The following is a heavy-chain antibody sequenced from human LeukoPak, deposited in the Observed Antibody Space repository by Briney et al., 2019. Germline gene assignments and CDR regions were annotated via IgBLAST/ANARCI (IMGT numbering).Heavy chain of an antibody. CDR2: ISRYGGNI. D-gene: IGHD2-8*02. V-gene: IGHV3-23*01. J-gene: IGHJ4*02. CDR1: GFTFSSYR. CDR3: AKDFVGTGNFRGGDY. Sequence: GGSLRLSCAASGFTFSSYRMNWVRQAPGTGLEWVSGISRYGGNIYYAESVKGRFTISRDNSNDTLYLQMNTLRVEDTAVYYCAKDFVGTGNFRGGDYWGQGTLVTVSS.